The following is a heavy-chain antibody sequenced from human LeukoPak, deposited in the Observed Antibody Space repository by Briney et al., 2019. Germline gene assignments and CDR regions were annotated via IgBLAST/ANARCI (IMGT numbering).Heavy chain of an antibody. Sequence: GGSLRLSCAASGFTFSSYWMHWVRQAPGKGLVWVSRIKTDGSSTDYADFVKGRFTISRDNAKNTMYLQMNGLRAEDTAVYYCARGVSGTGPDIWGLGTMVTVSS. J-gene: IGHJ3*02. CDR1: GFTFSSYW. D-gene: IGHD5/OR15-5a*01. CDR3: ARGVSGTGPDI. V-gene: IGHV3-74*01. CDR2: IKTDGSST.